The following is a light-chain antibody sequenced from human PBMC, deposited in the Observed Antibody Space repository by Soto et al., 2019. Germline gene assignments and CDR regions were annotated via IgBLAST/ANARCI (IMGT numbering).Light chain of an antibody. CDR2: GAS. Sequence: EIVLTQSPGTLSLSPGERATLSCRASQSVSSSYLAWYQQKPGQAPRLLIYGASSRATGIPDRFSGSGSGTDFTLTLSRLESEDFAVYYCQQYCRTCRQGTKVEIK. J-gene: IGKJ1*01. CDR1: QSVSSSY. V-gene: IGKV3-20*01. CDR3: QQYCRT.